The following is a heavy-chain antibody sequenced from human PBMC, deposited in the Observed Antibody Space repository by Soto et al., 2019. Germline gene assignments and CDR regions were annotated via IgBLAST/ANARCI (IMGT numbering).Heavy chain of an antibody. CDR2: INHSGST. CDR3: ARGLKGVNYGDYSYYFDE. CDR1: GGSFSGYY. J-gene: IGHJ4*02. D-gene: IGHD4-17*01. V-gene: IGHV4-34*01. Sequence: SETLSLTCAVYGGSFSGYYWSWIRQPPGKGLEWIGEINHSGSTNYNPSLKSRVTISVDTSKNQFSLKLSSVTAADTAVYYCARGLKGVNYGDYSYYFDEWGQGTLVTVSS.